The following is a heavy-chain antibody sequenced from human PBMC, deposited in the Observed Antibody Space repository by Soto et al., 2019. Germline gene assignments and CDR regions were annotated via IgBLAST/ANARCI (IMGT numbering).Heavy chain of an antibody. CDR2: VSHDGVNK. CDR3: VRETQIVMVVVPTPGSPGAFDM. V-gene: IGHV3-30-3*01. D-gene: IGHD2-15*01. CDR1: GFSFRNYN. Sequence: QMQLVESGGGVVQPGRSLRLSCAASGFSFRNYNLHWVRQAPGKGLEWVAVVSHDGVNKQYAESVKGRLSISRDSSRDTLYLQMNSLRPEDTAVYYCVRETQIVMVVVPTPGSPGAFDMWGQGTMVTVSS. J-gene: IGHJ3*02.